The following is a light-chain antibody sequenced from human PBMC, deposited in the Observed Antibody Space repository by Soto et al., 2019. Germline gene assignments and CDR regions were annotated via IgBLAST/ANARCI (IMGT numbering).Light chain of an antibody. CDR1: SSDVGDYNY. V-gene: IGLV2-14*01. J-gene: IGLJ3*02. CDR2: EVS. Sequence: QSALTQPASVSGSPGQSIAISCTGTSSDVGDYNYVSWYQQHPGKAPKLMIYEVSNRPSGVSNRFSGSKSGTTASLTISGLQAEDEADYYCSSYTRSNTLVFGGGTKLTVL. CDR3: SSYTRSNTLV.